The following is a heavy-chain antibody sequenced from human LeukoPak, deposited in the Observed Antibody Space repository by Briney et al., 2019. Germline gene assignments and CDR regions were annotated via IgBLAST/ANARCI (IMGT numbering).Heavy chain of an antibody. V-gene: IGHV1-69*13. D-gene: IGHD5-18*01. CDR3: ARVTHTELSTWFDP. J-gene: IGHJ5*02. CDR2: IIPIFGSS. Sequence: ASVKVSCKASGGTFNIYAINWVRQAPGQGLEWMGGIIPIFGSSNYAQKFQGRVTITADESTTTAYMELSSLRSEDTAVYYCARVTHTELSTWFDPWGQGTLVTVSS. CDR1: GGTFNIYA.